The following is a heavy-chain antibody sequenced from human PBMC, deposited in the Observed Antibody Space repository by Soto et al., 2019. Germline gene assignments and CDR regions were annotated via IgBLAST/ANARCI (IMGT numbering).Heavy chain of an antibody. CDR2: ITGSGGTT. CDR1: GFTFSNYA. D-gene: IGHD1-26*01. J-gene: IGHJ4*02. V-gene: IGHV3-23*01. CDR3: AKTYSGSYWGLFDF. Sequence: EVQVLESEGGLVQPGGSLRLSCAASGFTFSNYAMTWVRQAPGKGLECVSAITGSGGTTSYAGSVKGRFTISRDNSKNTLYLQMNSLRAEDTAVYYCAKTYSGSYWGLFDFWGQGTLVTVSS.